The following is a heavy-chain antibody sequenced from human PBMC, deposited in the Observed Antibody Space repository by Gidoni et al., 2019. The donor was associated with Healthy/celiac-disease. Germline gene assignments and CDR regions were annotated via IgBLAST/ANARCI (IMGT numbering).Heavy chain of an antibody. J-gene: IGHJ5*02. CDR2: ISSSSSYI. D-gene: IGHD6-6*01. CDR3: ARGGSSTGVLYNWFDP. CDR1: GFTFSSYS. V-gene: IGHV3-21*01. Sequence: EVQLVESGGGLVKPGGSLRLSCAASGFTFSSYSMNWVRQAPGKGLEWVSSISSSSSYIYYADSVKGRFTISRDNAKNSLYLQMNSLRAEDTAVYYCARGGSSTGVLYNWFDPWGQGTLVTVSS.